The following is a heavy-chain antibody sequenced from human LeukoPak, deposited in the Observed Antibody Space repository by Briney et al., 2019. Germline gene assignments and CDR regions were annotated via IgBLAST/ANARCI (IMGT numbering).Heavy chain of an antibody. V-gene: IGHV3-21*01. CDR3: ARVGYDFWSGYNYYYYMDV. CDR2: ISSSSSYI. CDR1: GFTFSSYS. J-gene: IGHJ6*03. Sequence: GGSLRLSCAASGFTFSSYSMNWVRQAPGKGLEWVSSISSSSSYIYYADSVKGRFTTSRDNAKNSLYLQMNSLRAEDTAVYYCARVGYDFWSGYNYYYYMDVWGKGTTVTVSS. D-gene: IGHD3-3*01.